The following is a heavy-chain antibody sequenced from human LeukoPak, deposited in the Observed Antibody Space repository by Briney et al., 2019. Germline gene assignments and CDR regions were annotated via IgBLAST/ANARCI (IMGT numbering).Heavy chain of an antibody. J-gene: IGHJ3*02. Sequence: GSLRLSCAASGFTFSSYSMNWVRQAPGKGLEWVSSISSSSSYIYYADSVKGRFTISRDNSKNTLYLQMNSLRAEDTAVYYCAKDPGWWRLGAFDIWGQGTMVTVSS. D-gene: IGHD2-21*02. CDR1: GFTFSSYS. CDR2: ISSSSSYI. CDR3: AKDPGWWRLGAFDI. V-gene: IGHV3-21*04.